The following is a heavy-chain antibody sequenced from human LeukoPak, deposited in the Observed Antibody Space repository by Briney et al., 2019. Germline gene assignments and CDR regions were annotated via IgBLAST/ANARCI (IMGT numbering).Heavy chain of an antibody. J-gene: IGHJ2*01. CDR2: INDSAGRT. D-gene: IGHD3-10*02. CDR1: GFTFSASA. Sequence: GGSLRLSCAASGFTFSASAMSWVRQAPGKGPEWVSGINDSAGRTYYGDSVKGRFTISRDNSKNTVYLQMNSLRVEDTALYYCAKATVRGVIYWYFDLWGRGTLVTVSS. V-gene: IGHV3-23*01. CDR3: AKATVRGVIYWYFDL.